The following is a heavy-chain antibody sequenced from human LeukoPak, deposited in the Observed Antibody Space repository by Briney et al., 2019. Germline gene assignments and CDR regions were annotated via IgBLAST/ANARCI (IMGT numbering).Heavy chain of an antibody. J-gene: IGHJ6*03. V-gene: IGHV1-69*13. Sequence: GASVKVSCKASGDTFSNYAISWVRQAPGQGLEWMAVIIPVFAIADSAQKFQGRVTITADESTSTVYMEVSSLTSEDTAVYYCARLGYDSSELDYDYYYIDVWGKGTTVTVSS. CDR2: IIPVFAIA. D-gene: IGHD3-22*01. CDR3: ARLGYDSSELDYDYYYIDV. CDR1: GDTFSNYA.